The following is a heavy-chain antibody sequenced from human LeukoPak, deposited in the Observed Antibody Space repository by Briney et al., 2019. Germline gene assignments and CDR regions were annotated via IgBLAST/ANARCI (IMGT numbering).Heavy chain of an antibody. D-gene: IGHD3-16*01. CDR2: IYSGGST. CDR3: ARGGTRYYFDY. Sequence: PGGSLRPSCAASGFTVSSNYMSWVRQAPGKGLEWVSVIYSGGSTYYADSVKGRFTISRDNSKNTLYLQMNSLRAEDTAVYYCARGGTRYYFDYWGQGTLVTVSS. J-gene: IGHJ4*02. CDR1: GFTVSSNY. V-gene: IGHV3-53*01.